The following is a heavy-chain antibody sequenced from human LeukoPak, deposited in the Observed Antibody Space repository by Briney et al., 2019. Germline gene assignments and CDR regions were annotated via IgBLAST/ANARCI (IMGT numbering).Heavy chain of an antibody. CDR3: ARQAVYYYYYLDV. D-gene: IGHD6-19*01. CDR2: VNPNSGGT. V-gene: IGHV1-2*02. Sequence: GASVKVSCKASGYTFTGYYMHWVRQAPGQGLEWMGWVNPNSGGTNYAQKFQGRVTMTRDTSISTAYMELSRLRSDDTAVYYCARQAVYYYYYLDVWGKGTTVTVS. CDR1: GYTFTGYY. J-gene: IGHJ6*03.